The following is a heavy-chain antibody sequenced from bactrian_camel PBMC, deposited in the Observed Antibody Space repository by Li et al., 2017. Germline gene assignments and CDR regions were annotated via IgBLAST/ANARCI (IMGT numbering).Heavy chain of an antibody. CDR2: IDRSGST. V-gene: IGHV3S53*01. D-gene: IGHD6*01. CDR1: RTTYYSSYC. J-gene: IGHJ6*01. Sequence: HVQLVESGGDSVEPGGSLRLSCAASRTTYYSSYCMAWFRQAPGKEREGVAGIDRSGSTSYADSVKGRFTISHDNTKKTLYLQMNSLKPEDTAMYYCAADQLYGGGCRDAVDFAYRGQGTQVTVS. CDR3: AADQLYGGGCRDAVDFAY.